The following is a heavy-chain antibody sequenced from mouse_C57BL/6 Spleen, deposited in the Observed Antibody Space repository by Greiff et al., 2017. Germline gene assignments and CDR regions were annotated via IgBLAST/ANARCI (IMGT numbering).Heavy chain of an antibody. V-gene: IGHV1-39*01. D-gene: IGHD2-1*01. CDR1: GYSFTDYN. CDR3: ERESSIYYGNYGAMDY. Sequence: EVQLQQSGPELVKPGASVKISCKASGYSFTDYNMNWVKQSNGKSLEWIGVINPNYGTTSYNKKFKGKATLTVDQSSSTAYMQLNSVTSEDSAVYYWERESSIYYGNYGAMDYWGQGTSVTVSS. J-gene: IGHJ4*01. CDR2: INPNYGTT.